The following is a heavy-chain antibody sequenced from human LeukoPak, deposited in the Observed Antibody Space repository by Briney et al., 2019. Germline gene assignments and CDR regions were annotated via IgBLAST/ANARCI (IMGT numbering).Heavy chain of an antibody. V-gene: IGHV1-18*01. CDR1: GYTLTSYG. J-gene: IGHJ5*02. CDR3: ARSVYCSSTSCYFVPFDP. CDR2: ISAYNGNT. Sequence: ASVKVSCKASGYTLTSYGISWVRQAPGQGLEWMGWISAYNGNTNYAQKLQGRVTMTTDTSTSTAYMELRSLRSDDTAVYYCARSVYCSSTSCYFVPFDPWGQGTLVTVSS. D-gene: IGHD2-2*01.